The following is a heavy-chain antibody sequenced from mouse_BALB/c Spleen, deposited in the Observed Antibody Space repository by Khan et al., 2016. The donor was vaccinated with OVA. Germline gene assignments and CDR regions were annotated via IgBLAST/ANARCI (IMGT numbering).Heavy chain of an antibody. D-gene: IGHD3-1*01. V-gene: IGHV3-6*02. Sequence: EVQLQESGPGLVKPSQSLSLTCSVTGYSITSGYFWNWIRQFPGNNLEWLGYIRYDGDSNYNPSLKNRISITRDTSKNQFFLKLNSVPPEATATXYGARGGSSGPAWFAYWGQGTLVTVSA. CDR1: GYSITSGYF. J-gene: IGHJ3*01. CDR3: ARGGSSGPAWFAY. CDR2: IRYDGDS.